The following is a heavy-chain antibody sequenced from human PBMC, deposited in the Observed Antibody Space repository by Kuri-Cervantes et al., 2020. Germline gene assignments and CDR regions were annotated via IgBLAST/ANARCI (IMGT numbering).Heavy chain of an antibody. V-gene: IGHV3-23*01. D-gene: IGHD3-10*01. CDR2: ISGSDGTT. J-gene: IGHJ6*02. CDR1: GFTFNNNA. CDR3: AKSADLLWFGELLGGMDV. Sequence: GESLKISCAASGFTFNNNAMSWVRQAPGKGLEWVSAISGSDGTTYYADSVKGRFTISRDNSKNTLYLQMNSLRADDTAVYYCAKSADLLWFGELLGGMDVWGQGTTVTVSS.